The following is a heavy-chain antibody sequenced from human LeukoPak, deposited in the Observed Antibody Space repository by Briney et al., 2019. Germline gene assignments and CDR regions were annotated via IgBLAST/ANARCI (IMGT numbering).Heavy chain of an antibody. J-gene: IGHJ4*02. CDR1: GFTFSDYY. CDR2: ISSSGSTI. V-gene: IGHV3-11*01. Sequence: PGGSLRLSCAASGFTFSDYYMSWIRQAPGKGLEWVSYISSSGSTIYYADSVKGRFTISRDNAKNSLYLQMNSLRAEDTAVYYCARSRLGYCSSTSCLPPALDYWGQGTLVTVSS. CDR3: ARSRLGYCSSTSCLPPALDY. D-gene: IGHD2-2*01.